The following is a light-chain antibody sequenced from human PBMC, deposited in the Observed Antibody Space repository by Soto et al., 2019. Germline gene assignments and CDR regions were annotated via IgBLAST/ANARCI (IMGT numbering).Light chain of an antibody. Sequence: QSVLTQPPSVSGAPGQRVTISCTGSSSNIGAGYDVHWYQQLPGTAPKLLIYGNSNRPSGVPDRFSGSKSGTSASLAITGLRAEDEADDYCQAYDGSLRGVVFGGGTQLTVL. CDR2: GNS. J-gene: IGLJ2*01. CDR1: SSNIGAGYD. CDR3: QAYDGSLRGVV. V-gene: IGLV1-40*01.